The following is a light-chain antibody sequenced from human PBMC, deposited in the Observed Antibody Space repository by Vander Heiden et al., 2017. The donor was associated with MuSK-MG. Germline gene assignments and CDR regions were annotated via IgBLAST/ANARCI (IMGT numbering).Light chain of an antibody. Sequence: IVLTQSPGTVSLSPGERAALSCRATQSVGSDYLAWYQQKPGQAPRLLIYATSTRAAGIPDRFSGSGSGRDFTLTISRLEPEDFAVYYCQQYGSSFTFGGGTKVEIK. CDR2: ATS. J-gene: IGKJ4*01. CDR1: QSVGSDY. CDR3: QQYGSSFT. V-gene: IGKV3-20*01.